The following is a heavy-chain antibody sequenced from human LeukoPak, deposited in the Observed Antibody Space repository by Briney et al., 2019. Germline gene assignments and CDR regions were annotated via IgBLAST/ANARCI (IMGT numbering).Heavy chain of an antibody. D-gene: IGHD3-9*01. V-gene: IGHV3-21*01. J-gene: IGHJ4*02. CDR1: GFTFSSYS. CDR2: ISSSSSYI. Sequence: GGSLRLSCAASGFTFSSYSMNWVRQAPGKGLEWVSSISSSSSYIYYADSVKGRFTISRDNAENSLYLQMNSLRAEDTAVYYCASAPWILTGYYDLDYWGQGTLVTVSS. CDR3: ASAPWILTGYYDLDY.